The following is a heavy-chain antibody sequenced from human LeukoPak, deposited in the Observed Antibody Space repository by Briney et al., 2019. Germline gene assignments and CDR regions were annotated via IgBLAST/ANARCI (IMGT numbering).Heavy chain of an antibody. CDR1: GASINNYY. D-gene: IGHD6-6*01. Sequence: SETLSLTCTVSGASINNYYWSWIRQPPGKGLEWIGYIYYSGSTNYNASLKSRVTISKDTSKNQISLKLTSVTAADTAVYHCARGSNWLGPWGQGTLVTVSS. CDR3: ARGSNWLGP. CDR2: IYYSGST. J-gene: IGHJ5*02. V-gene: IGHV4-59*01.